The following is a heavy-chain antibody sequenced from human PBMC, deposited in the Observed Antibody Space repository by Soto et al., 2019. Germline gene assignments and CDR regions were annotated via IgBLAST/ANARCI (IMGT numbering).Heavy chain of an antibody. CDR1: GYTFTSYA. CDR3: ARGGPRDSSSWYGY. J-gene: IGHJ4*02. D-gene: IGHD6-13*01. V-gene: IGHV1-3*01. Sequence: ASVKVSCKASGYTFTSYAMHWVRQAPGQRLEWMGWINAGNGDTKYSQKFQGRVTITRDTSASTAYMELSSLRSEDTAVYYCARGGPRDSSSWYGYWGQGTLVTVSS. CDR2: INAGNGDT.